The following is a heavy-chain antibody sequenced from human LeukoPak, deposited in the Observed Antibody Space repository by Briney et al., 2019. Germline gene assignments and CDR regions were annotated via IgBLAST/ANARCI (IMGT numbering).Heavy chain of an antibody. V-gene: IGHV3-30*02. Sequence: PGGSLRLSCTASGFSFSSYGIHWVRQAPGKGLEWVTFIHYDGNNKYYADSVKGRFTISRDNSKKTLDLQMNRLSVADTAVYYCAWNYYDSSTYNYPAGYYYYMDVWGKGTTVTVSS. J-gene: IGHJ6*03. CDR3: AWNYYDSSTYNYPAGYYYYMDV. CDR2: IHYDGNNK. CDR1: GFSFSSYG. D-gene: IGHD3-22*01.